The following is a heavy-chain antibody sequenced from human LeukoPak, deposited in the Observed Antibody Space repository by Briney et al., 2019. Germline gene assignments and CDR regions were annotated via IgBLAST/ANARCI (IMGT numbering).Heavy chain of an antibody. CDR2: INPSGGST. V-gene: IGHV1-46*01. CDR1: GYTFTSYY. CDR3: ARDKGYGSGSYPWFDP. D-gene: IGHD3-10*01. J-gene: IGHJ5*02. Sequence: ASVKVSCKASGYTFTSYYMHWVRQAPGQGLEWMGIINPSGGSTSYAQKFQGRVTMTRDTSTSTVYMELSSLRSEDTAVYYCARDKGYGSGSYPWFDPWGQGTLDTVSS.